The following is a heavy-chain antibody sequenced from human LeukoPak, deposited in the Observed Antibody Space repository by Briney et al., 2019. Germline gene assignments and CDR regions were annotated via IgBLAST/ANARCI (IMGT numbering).Heavy chain of an antibody. CDR3: AFVVAATLNAY. J-gene: IGHJ4*02. CDR1: GGTFSSYA. Sequence: ASVKVSCKASGGTFSSYAISWVRQAPGQGLEWMGRIIPIVGIANYAQKFQGRVTITADKSTSTAYMELSSLRSEDTAVYYCAFVVAATLNAYWGQGTLVTVSS. D-gene: IGHD2-15*01. V-gene: IGHV1-69*04. CDR2: IIPIVGIA.